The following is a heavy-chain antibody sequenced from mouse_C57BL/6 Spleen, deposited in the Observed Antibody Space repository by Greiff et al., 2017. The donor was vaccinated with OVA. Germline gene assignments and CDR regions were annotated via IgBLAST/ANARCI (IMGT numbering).Heavy chain of an antibody. CDR3: AGYGSGYVGDYAMDY. CDR1: GYTFTSYW. Sequence: QVQLQQPGAELVKPGASVKMSCKASGYTFTSYWITWVKQRPGQGLEWIGDIYPGSGSTNYNEKFKSKATLTVDTSSSTAYMQLSSLTSEDSAVYYCAGYGSGYVGDYAMDYWGQGTSVTVSS. D-gene: IGHD3-2*02. J-gene: IGHJ4*01. V-gene: IGHV1-55*01. CDR2: IYPGSGST.